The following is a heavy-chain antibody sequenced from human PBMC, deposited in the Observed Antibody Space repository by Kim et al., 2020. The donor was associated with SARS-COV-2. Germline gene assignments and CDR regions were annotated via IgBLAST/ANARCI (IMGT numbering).Heavy chain of an antibody. CDR3: ARDGRIAVAGTGNNWFDP. J-gene: IGHJ5*02. CDR1: GYTFTSYY. D-gene: IGHD6-19*01. CDR2: INPSGGST. Sequence: ASVKVSCKASGYTFTSYYMHWVRQAPGQGLEWMGIINPSGGSTSYAQKFQGRVTMTRDTSTSTVYMELSSLRSEDTAVYYCARDGRIAVAGTGNNWFDPWGQGTLVTVSS. V-gene: IGHV1-46*01.